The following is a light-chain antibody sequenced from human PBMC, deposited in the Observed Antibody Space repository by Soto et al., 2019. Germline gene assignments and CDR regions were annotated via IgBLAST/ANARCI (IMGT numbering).Light chain of an antibody. V-gene: IGKV3-15*01. CDR1: QSVRSD. J-gene: IGKJ4*01. CDR3: QQYNNWPLT. Sequence: EIVLTQSPATLSVSPGDRATLSCRASQSVRSDLAWLQQKPGQAPRLLIYDASTRATGIPARFSDSVSGTEFTHTISSLQSEDFAIYYCQQYNNWPLTFGGGTKVEIK. CDR2: DAS.